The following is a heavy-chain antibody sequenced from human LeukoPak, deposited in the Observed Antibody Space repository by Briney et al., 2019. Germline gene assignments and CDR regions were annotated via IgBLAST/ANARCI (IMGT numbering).Heavy chain of an antibody. CDR2: FDPEDGET. CDR1: GYTLTELS. Sequence: ASVKVSCKVSGYTLTELSMHWVRQAPGKGLEWMGGFDPEDGETNYAQKFQGRVTMTEDTSTDTAYMELSSLRSEDTAVYYCATEEAWGGSYNAFDIWGQGTMVTVSS. J-gene: IGHJ3*02. V-gene: IGHV1-24*01. D-gene: IGHD1-26*01. CDR3: ATEEAWGGSYNAFDI.